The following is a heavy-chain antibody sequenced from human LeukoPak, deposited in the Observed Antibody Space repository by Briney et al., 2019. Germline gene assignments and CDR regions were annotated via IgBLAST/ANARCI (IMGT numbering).Heavy chain of an antibody. CDR2: ISYDGSNK. CDR1: GFTFSSYG. Sequence: GRSLRLSCAASGFTFSSYGMHWVRQAPGKGLEWVAVISYDGSNKYYADSVKGRFTISRDNSKNTLYLQMNSLRAEDTAVYYCAKDLSLPDWGQGTLVTVSS. CDR3: AKDLSLPD. V-gene: IGHV3-30*18. J-gene: IGHJ4*02.